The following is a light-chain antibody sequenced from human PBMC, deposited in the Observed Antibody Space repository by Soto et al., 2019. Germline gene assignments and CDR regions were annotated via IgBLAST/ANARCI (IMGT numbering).Light chain of an antibody. CDR1: QDIHNY. J-gene: IGKJ1*01. V-gene: IGKV1-8*01. Sequence: AVLLTQSPSSCSASTGDRATITSRGSQDIHNYLAWYQQVPGKAPKLLLYAASILQTGVPSRFSGSGSGTDFTLTIDGLQSEDFATYFCQHYYNYPWTFGQGTTVE. CDR2: AAS. CDR3: QHYYNYPWT.